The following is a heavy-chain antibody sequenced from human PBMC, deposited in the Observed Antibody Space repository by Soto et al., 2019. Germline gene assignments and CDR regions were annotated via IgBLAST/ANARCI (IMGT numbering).Heavy chain of an antibody. CDR1: GGTFSSYA. V-gene: IGHV1-3*01. D-gene: IGHD4-17*01. CDR2: INVGNGNT. Sequence: ASVKVSCKASGGTFSSYAISWVRQAPGQRLEWMGWINVGNGNTKYSQKFQGRVTLTRDTSASTAYMELSSLRFEDTAVYYCARNAIGGDYVFGHLDYWGQGTLVTVSS. J-gene: IGHJ4*02. CDR3: ARNAIGGDYVFGHLDY.